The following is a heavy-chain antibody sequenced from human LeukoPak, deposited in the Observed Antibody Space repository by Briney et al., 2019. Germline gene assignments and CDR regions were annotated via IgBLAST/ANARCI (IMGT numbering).Heavy chain of an antibody. J-gene: IGHJ5*02. D-gene: IGHD6-13*01. V-gene: IGHV4-39*01. CDR2: IYYSGST. Sequence: SETLSLTCTVSGGSISSSSYYWGWIRQPPGKGLERIGSIYYSGSTYYNPSLKSRVTISVDTSKNQFSLKLSSVTAADTAVYYCARHGDGSRWYFDPWGQGTLVTVSS. CDR3: ARHGDGSRWYFDP. CDR1: GGSISSSSYY.